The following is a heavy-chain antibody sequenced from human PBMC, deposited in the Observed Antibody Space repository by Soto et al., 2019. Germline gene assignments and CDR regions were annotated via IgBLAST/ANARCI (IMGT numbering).Heavy chain of an antibody. J-gene: IGHJ5*02. D-gene: IGHD3-22*01. CDR3: ARHDRNYYDSSGNAWFDP. Sequence: PSETLSLTCAVYGGSFSGYYWSWIRQPPGKGLEWIGEINHSGSTNYNPSLKSRVTISVDTSKNQFSLKLSSVTAADTAVYYCARHDRNYYDSSGNAWFDPWGQGTLVTVSS. CDR2: INHSGST. V-gene: IGHV4-34*01. CDR1: GGSFSGYY.